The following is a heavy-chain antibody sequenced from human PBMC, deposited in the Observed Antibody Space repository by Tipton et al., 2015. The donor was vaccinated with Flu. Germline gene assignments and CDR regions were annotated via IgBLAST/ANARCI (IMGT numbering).Heavy chain of an antibody. J-gene: IGHJ6*03. CDR3: ARSSRARSHYYYYMDV. V-gene: IGHV4-61*01. CDR2: IYYSGST. Sequence: TLSLTCTVSGGSVSSGSYYWSWIRQPPGKGLEWIGYIYYSGSTNYNPSLKSRVTISVDTSKNQFSLKLSSVTAADTAVYYCARSSRARSHYYYYMDVWGKGTTVTVSS. CDR1: GGSVSSGSYY.